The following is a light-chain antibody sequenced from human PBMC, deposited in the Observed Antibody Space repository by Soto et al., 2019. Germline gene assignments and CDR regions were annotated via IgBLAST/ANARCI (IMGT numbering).Light chain of an antibody. CDR3: QKYSSAPRT. CDR2: GAS. J-gene: IGKJ1*01. V-gene: IGKV1-27*01. CDR1: HAMSNY. Sequence: DIQMTQSPSSLSASVGDIVTITCGASHAMSNYVAWYQQKSGKVPKLLVFGASALQPGAPSRLSGSRSGTDFTLTISSLQPEDVATYYCQKYSSAPRTFGHGTKVEIK.